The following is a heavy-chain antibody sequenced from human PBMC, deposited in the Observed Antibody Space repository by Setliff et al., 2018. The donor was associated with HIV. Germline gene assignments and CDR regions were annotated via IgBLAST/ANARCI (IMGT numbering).Heavy chain of an antibody. CDR3: ARSQPDTIFGVVTFDF. D-gene: IGHD3-3*01. V-gene: IGHV4-39*01. CDR2: VYYSGST. Sequence: PPGGLEWIGSVYYSGSTYYNPSLRSRVTISVDTSKNQLSLRLTSLTAADTAVYYCARSQPDTIFGVVTFDFWGQGQMVTVSS. J-gene: IGHJ4*02.